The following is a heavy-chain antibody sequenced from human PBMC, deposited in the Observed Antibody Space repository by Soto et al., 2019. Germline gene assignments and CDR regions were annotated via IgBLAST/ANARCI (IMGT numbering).Heavy chain of an antibody. D-gene: IGHD4-17*01. CDR2: VYYSGTT. V-gene: IGHV4-61*01. CDR1: GGSVSNKTYY. CDR3: ARTTAVPNTLRSRYFFDY. Sequence: PSETLSLTCSVSGGSVSNKTYYWSWIRQPPGKRLEWIGYVYYSGTTNYNPSLKSRVTISVDLTKNQFSLRLSSVTTADTALYYCARTTAVPNTLRSRYFFDYWGQGTLVTVSS. J-gene: IGHJ4*02.